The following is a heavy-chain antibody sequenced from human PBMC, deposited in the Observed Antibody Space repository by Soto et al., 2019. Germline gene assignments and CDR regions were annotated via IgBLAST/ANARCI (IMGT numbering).Heavy chain of an antibody. V-gene: IGHV1-18*01. J-gene: IGHJ6*02. CDR2: ISTYNGNT. Sequence: QVQLVQSGAEVKKPGASVKVSCKASGYSFTSYGFTWVRQAPGQGLEWMGWISTYNGNTHYAQKHQGRVTMTTNTSTSTVYMEVRSLRSDDTAVDYCARGSGTDGMDVWGQGTTVTVSS. CDR3: ARGSGTDGMDV. D-gene: IGHD3-10*01. CDR1: GYSFTSYG.